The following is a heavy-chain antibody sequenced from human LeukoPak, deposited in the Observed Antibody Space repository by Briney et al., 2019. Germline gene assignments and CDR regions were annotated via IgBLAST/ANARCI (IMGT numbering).Heavy chain of an antibody. J-gene: IGHJ4*02. V-gene: IGHV4-31*03. CDR3: ARLFSPTAAGIYYFDY. CDR1: GGSISSGGYY. D-gene: IGHD6-13*01. CDR2: IYYSGST. Sequence: SETLSLTCTVSGGSISSGGYYWSWIRQHPGKGLEWIGYIYYSGSTYYNPSLKSRVTISVDTSKNQFSLKLSSVTAADTAVYYCARLFSPTAAGIYYFDYWGQGTLVTVSS.